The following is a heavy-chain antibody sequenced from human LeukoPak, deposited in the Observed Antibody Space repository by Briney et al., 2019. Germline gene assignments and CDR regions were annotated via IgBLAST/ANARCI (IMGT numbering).Heavy chain of an antibody. Sequence: SETLSLTCTVSGGSISSYYWSWIRQPPGKGLEWIGYIYYSGSTNYNPSLKSRVTMSVDTSKNQFSLKLSSVTAADTAVYYCAREADFWSGYEDYWGQGTLVTVSS. CDR1: GGSISSYY. D-gene: IGHD3-3*01. CDR2: IYYSGST. J-gene: IGHJ4*02. CDR3: AREADFWSGYEDY. V-gene: IGHV4-59*12.